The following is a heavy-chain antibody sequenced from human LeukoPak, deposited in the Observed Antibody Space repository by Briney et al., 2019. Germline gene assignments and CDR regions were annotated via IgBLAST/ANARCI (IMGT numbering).Heavy chain of an antibody. D-gene: IGHD3-10*01. CDR1: GFIFSNYG. CDR3: AKSRRERSHYSDFDY. CDR2: ISNDGKNE. V-gene: IGHV3-30*18. J-gene: IGHJ4*02. Sequence: GGSLRLCCAASGFIFSNYGIQWVRQAPGKGLEWVAVISNDGKNEYYADSVQGRFTISRDTSNTVYLQMNSLRAEDTAVYSCAKSRRERSHYSDFDYWGQGTLVTVSS.